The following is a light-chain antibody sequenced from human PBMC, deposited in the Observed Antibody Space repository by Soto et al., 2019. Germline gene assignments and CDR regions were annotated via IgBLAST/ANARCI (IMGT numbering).Light chain of an antibody. CDR2: DAS. CDR3: QQYDNLPLT. J-gene: IGKJ4*01. V-gene: IGKV1-33*01. CDR1: QDISNY. Sequence: DIQMTQSPSSLSASVGDRVTITCQASQDISNYLHWYQQKPGKAPKLLIYDASNLETGVPSRFSGTGSGTDFTFTISSLQPEDIATYYCQQYDNLPLTFGGGTKVAI.